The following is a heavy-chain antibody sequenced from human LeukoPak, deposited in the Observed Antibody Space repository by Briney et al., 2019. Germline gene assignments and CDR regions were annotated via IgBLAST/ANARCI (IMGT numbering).Heavy chain of an antibody. CDR1: GGSFSGYY. CDR3: ARGRRNYYDSSGYFYY. Sequence: ASETLSLTCAVYGGSFSGYYWSWIRQPPGKGLEWIGEINHSGSTNYNPSLKSRVTISVGTSQNQLSLKLSSVTDADTAVYYYARGRRNYYDSSGYFYYWGQGTLVTVSS. D-gene: IGHD3-22*01. V-gene: IGHV4-34*01. J-gene: IGHJ4*02. CDR2: INHSGST.